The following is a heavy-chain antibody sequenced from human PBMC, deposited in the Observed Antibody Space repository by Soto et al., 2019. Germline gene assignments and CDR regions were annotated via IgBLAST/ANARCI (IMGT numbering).Heavy chain of an antibody. D-gene: IGHD3-3*01. CDR3: ATLPRSGYYSSSLVY. Sequence: QLQLQESGPGLVKPSETLSLTCTVSGGSISSSSYYWGWIRQPPGKGLEWIGSVDYSGSTYYNTSLTSRVSISVDTSKSHVSLKLSSVTAADTAVYYCATLPRSGYYSSSLVYWGQGTLVTVSS. CDR2: VDYSGST. V-gene: IGHV4-39*02. J-gene: IGHJ4*02. CDR1: GGSISSSSYY.